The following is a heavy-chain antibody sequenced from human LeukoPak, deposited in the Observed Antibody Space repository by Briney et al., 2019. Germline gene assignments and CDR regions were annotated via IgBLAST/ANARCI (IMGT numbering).Heavy chain of an antibody. CDR3: AKDGGYCSSTSCSENWFDP. J-gene: IGHJ5*02. CDR2: IRYDGSNK. D-gene: IGHD2-2*01. V-gene: IGHV3-30*02. CDR1: GFTFRSYG. Sequence: PGGSLRLSCAASGFTFRSYGMHWVRQAPGKGLEWVAFIRYDGSNKYYADSVKGRFTISRDNSKNTLYLQMNSLRAEDTAVYYCAKDGGYCSSTSCSENWFDPWGQGTLVTVSS.